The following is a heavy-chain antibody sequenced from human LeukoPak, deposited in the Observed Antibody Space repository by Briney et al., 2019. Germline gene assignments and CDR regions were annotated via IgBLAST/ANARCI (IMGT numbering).Heavy chain of an antibody. CDR3: ARLSEIVALKFDY. V-gene: IGHV4-61*08. Sequence: ASETLSLTCTVSGGSISSGGYYWSWIRQHPGKGLEWIGYIYYSGSTNYNPSLKSRVTISVDTSKNQFSLKLSSVTAADTAVYYCARLSEIVALKFDYWGQGTLVTVSS. J-gene: IGHJ4*02. D-gene: IGHD3-22*01. CDR2: IYYSGST. CDR1: GGSISSGGYY.